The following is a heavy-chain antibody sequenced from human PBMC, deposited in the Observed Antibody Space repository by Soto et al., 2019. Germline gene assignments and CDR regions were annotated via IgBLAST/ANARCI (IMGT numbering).Heavy chain of an antibody. V-gene: IGHV4-34*01. J-gene: IGHJ4*02. CDR3: AGQRGSGWYYFDS. D-gene: IGHD6-19*01. CDR2: INDSGST. Sequence: QAQLHQWGAGLLKPSESLSLTCAVSGGSFRGYYWSWVRQFPGKGLEWIGEINDSGSTTYSTSLQSRVSISVDTSKNQFSLHLNSVTAADTAIYYCAGQRGSGWYYFDSWGQGTLVTVSS. CDR1: GGSFRGYY.